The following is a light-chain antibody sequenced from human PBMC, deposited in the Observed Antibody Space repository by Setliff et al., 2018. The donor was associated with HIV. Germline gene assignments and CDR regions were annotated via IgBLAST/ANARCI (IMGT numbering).Light chain of an antibody. CDR1: VLPKQY. J-gene: IGLJ3*02. Sequence: SYELTQPPSVSVSPGQTARITCSADVLPKQYAYWYKQKPGQAPVLVIYKDSERPSGIPERFSGSSTGTTVTLTISGVQAEDEADYYCQSADSSGTFWVFGGGT. CDR2: KDS. V-gene: IGLV3-25*03. CDR3: QSADSSGTFWV.